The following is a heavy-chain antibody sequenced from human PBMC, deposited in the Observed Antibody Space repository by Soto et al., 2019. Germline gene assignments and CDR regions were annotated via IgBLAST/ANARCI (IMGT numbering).Heavy chain of an antibody. V-gene: IGHV3-64D*06. CDR1: GFTFSSYA. CDR3: VKSRGGNNFDFFD. J-gene: IGHJ4*02. D-gene: IGHD5-12*01. CDR2: IRGNGDPP. Sequence: GGSLRLSCSASGFTFSSYAMHWVRQAPGKGLEYVSGIRGNGDPPFYADSVKGRFTISRGNSKNTLYLEMSSLSADDTAVYYCVKSRGGNNFDFFDWGQGALVTVSS.